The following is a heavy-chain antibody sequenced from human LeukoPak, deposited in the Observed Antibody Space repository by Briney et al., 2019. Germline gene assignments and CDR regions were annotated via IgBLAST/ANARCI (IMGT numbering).Heavy chain of an antibody. CDR2: INHSGST. V-gene: IGHV4-34*01. CDR1: GGSFSGYY. J-gene: IGHJ4*02. D-gene: IGHD3-3*01. CDR3: ARGFRGSTIFGVVSYYFDY. Sequence: SETLSLTCGVYGGSFSGYYWSWIRQPPGKGLEWIGEINHSGSTNYNPSLKSRVTISVDTSKNQFSLKLSSVTAADTAVYYCARGFRGSTIFGVVSYYFDYWGQGTLVTVSS.